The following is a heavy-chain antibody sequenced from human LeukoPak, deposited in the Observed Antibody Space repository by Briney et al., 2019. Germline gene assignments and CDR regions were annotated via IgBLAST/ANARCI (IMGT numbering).Heavy chain of an antibody. CDR2: LYYSGKT. Sequence: SETLSLTCILSDDSISSSTYYWGWIRQPPGKGLEWIGTLYYSGKTYYNPSLKSRVTISIDTSKNQFSLKLTSVTAADTAVYYCATSERKLRYFDWYDAFDIWGQGTMVTVSS. D-gene: IGHD3-9*01. CDR1: DDSISSSTYY. CDR3: ATSERKLRYFDWYDAFDI. J-gene: IGHJ3*02. V-gene: IGHV4-39*07.